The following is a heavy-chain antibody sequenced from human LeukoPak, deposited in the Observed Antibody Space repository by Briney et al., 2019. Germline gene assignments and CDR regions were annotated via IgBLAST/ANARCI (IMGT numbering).Heavy chain of an antibody. Sequence: GGSLRLSCAASGFTFSSYGMHWVRQAPGKGLEWVAVISYDGSNKYYADSVKGRFTISRDNSKNTLYLRMNSLRAEDTAVYYCAKVGGITGTKGDYWGQGTLVTVSS. CDR2: ISYDGSNK. CDR3: AKVGGITGTKGDY. V-gene: IGHV3-30*18. CDR1: GFTFSSYG. J-gene: IGHJ4*02. D-gene: IGHD1-20*01.